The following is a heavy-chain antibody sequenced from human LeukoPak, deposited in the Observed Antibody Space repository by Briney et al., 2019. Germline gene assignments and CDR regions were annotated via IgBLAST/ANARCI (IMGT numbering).Heavy chain of an antibody. Sequence: ASVKVSCKASGYTFTSYYMHWVRQAPGQGLEWMGIINPSGGSTSYAQKFQGRVTMTRDTSMSTVYMELSSLRSEDTAVYYCARASAGYYFDYWGQGTLVTVSS. CDR3: ARASAGYYFDY. V-gene: IGHV1-46*01. CDR2: INPSGGST. CDR1: GYTFTSYY. J-gene: IGHJ4*02.